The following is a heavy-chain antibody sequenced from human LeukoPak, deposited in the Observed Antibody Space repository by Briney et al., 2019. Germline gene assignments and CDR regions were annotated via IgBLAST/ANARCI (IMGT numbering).Heavy chain of an antibody. CDR1: GESFSGYY. D-gene: IGHD6-6*01. J-gene: IGHJ4*02. CDR3: ARGLSSSSRFPFDH. V-gene: IGHV4-34*01. CDR2: INHYGST. Sequence: SETLSLTCAVYGESFSGYYWTWIRQPPGKGLEWIGEINHYGSTNYKSSLKSRVTISVDTSKNQFSLKLSSVTAADTAIYYCARGLSSSSRFPFDHWDQGTLVIVSS.